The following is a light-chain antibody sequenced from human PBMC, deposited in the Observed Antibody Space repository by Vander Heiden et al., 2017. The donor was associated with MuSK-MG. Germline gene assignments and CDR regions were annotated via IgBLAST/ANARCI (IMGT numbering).Light chain of an antibody. CDR1: QSIDNW. V-gene: IGKV1-5*03. J-gene: IGKJ1*01. Sequence: DIQMTQSPSPLSASVGDRVIITCRASQSIDNWLAWYQQKPGKAPKLLIHKASTLQSGVPSRFSGTASGTEFTLTISSLQPDDFATYYCQQYRCFSPWAFGQGTKVEIK. CDR2: KAS. CDR3: QQYRCFSPWA.